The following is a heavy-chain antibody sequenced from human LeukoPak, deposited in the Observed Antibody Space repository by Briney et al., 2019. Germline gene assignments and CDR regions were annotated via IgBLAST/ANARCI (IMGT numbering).Heavy chain of an antibody. Sequence: GGSLRLSCAASGFTFSSYAMHWVRQAPGKGLEWVAVISYDGSNKYYADSVKGRFTISRGNSKNTLYLQMNSLRAEDTAVYYCARDWVTIFDYWGQGTLVTVSS. J-gene: IGHJ4*02. CDR2: ISYDGSNK. CDR3: ARDWVTIFDY. V-gene: IGHV3-30*04. CDR1: GFTFSSYA. D-gene: IGHD4-23*01.